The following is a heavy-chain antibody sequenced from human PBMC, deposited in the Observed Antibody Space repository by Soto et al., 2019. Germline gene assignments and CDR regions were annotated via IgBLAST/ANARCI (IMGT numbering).Heavy chain of an antibody. CDR2: ISFSGST. Sequence: SETLSLTCNVSGGSIYTYYWNWIRQPPGKGLEWIGTISFSGSTYYGLSLKSRLTISVDTSRNHFSLKLSSVTAADTAVYYCASLVNGQHEYFDYWGQGALVTVSS. CDR1: GGSIYTYY. D-gene: IGHD6-13*01. J-gene: IGHJ4*02. V-gene: IGHV4-39*02. CDR3: ASLVNGQHEYFDY.